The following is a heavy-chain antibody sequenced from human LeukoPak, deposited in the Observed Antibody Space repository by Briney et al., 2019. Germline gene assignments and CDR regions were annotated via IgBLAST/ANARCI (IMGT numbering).Heavy chain of an antibody. CDR1: GFKFDDYG. J-gene: IGHJ5*01. CDR2: ISGSGGST. V-gene: IGHV3-23*01. CDR3: AKDRHAPGRYCSSTSCFPFDS. D-gene: IGHD2-2*01. Sequence: GGSLRLSCTASGFKFDDYGMTWVRQAPGKGLEWVSGISGSGGSTYYADSVKGRFTISRDNTKNTLYLQMNSLRAEDTAVYYCAKDRHAPGRYCSSTSCFPFDSWGQGTLVTVSS.